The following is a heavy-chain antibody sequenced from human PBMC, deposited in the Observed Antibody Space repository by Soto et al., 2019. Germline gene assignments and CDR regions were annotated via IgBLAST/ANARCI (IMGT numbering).Heavy chain of an antibody. CDR3: ARGPPALGYCSSTSCRYYYYYGMDV. V-gene: IGHV1-46*01. CDR2: INPSGGST. CDR1: GYTFTSYY. J-gene: IGHJ6*02. D-gene: IGHD2-2*01. Sequence: ASVKVSCKASGYTFTSYYMHWVRQAPGQGLEWMGIINPSGGSTSYAQKFQGRVTMTRDTSTSTVYMELSSLRSEDTAAYYCARGPPALGYCSSTSCRYYYYYGMDVWGQGTTVTVSS.